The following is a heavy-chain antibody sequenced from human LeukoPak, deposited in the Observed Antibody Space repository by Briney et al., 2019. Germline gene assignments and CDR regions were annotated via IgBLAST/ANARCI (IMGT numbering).Heavy chain of an antibody. CDR1: GGSISSGGYS. CDR3: ARSPTVVWVFDY. D-gene: IGHD4-23*01. V-gene: IGHV4-31*03. Sequence: SETLSLTCTVSGGSISSGGYSWSWIRQHPGKGLEWIGYIYYSGSTYYNPSLKSRVTISVDTSKNQFSLKLSSVTAADTAVYYCARSPTVVWVFDYWGQGTLVTVSS. CDR2: IYYSGST. J-gene: IGHJ4*02.